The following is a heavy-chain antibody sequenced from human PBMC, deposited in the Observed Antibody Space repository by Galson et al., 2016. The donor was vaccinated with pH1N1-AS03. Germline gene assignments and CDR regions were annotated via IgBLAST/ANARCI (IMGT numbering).Heavy chain of an antibody. Sequence: SLRLSCAASGSTFTTSWMHWVRQAPGKGLVWVSHINEDGSTTRYADSVKGRFTISRDNAKNTLYLQMNSLRAEDTAVYFCVREQGGSVDYWGQGTLVTVSS. J-gene: IGHJ4*02. CDR3: VREQGGSVDY. D-gene: IGHD1-26*01. V-gene: IGHV3-74*01. CDR2: INEDGSTT. CDR1: GSTFTTSW.